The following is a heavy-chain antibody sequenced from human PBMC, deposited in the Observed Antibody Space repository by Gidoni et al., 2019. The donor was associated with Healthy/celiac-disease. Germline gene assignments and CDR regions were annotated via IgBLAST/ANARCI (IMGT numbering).Heavy chain of an antibody. Sequence: EVQLVESGGGLVQPGGSLRLSCAASGFTFSSYSMNWVRQAPGKGLEWVSYISSSSSTIYYADSVKGRFTISRDNAKNSLYLQMNSLRDEDTAVYYCARDQPFYYDSSGYYSPGYFDYWGQGTLVTVSS. CDR1: GFTFSSYS. J-gene: IGHJ4*02. V-gene: IGHV3-48*02. CDR3: ARDQPFYYDSSGYYSPGYFDY. CDR2: ISSSSSTI. D-gene: IGHD3-22*01.